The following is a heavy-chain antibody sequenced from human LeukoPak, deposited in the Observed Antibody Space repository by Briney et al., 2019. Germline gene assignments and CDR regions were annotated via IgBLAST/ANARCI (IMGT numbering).Heavy chain of an antibody. CDR1: GGSFSGYY. V-gene: IGHV4-34*01. D-gene: IGHD6-19*01. J-gene: IGHJ4*02. CDR2: INHSGST. Sequence: PSETLSLTCAVYGGSFSGYYWSWLRQPPGKGLEWLGEINHSGSTNYNPSLKSRVTISVDTSKNQFSLKLSSVTAADTAVYYCARGRLGGWYYFDYWGQGTLVTVSS. CDR3: ARGRLGGWYYFDY.